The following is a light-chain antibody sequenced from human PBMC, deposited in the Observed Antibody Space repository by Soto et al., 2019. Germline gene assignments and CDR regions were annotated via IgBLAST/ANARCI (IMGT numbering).Light chain of an antibody. CDR3: HQYGRSPRGT. Sequence: DIVLTQSPGTLSSSPGGRATLSCRASQSVTDNYFAWYQQKPGQAPSLLIYGASSRATGIPDRFSGSGSGTDFTLTISRLEHEDFAMYYCHQYGRSPRGTFGQGTKVEIK. CDR2: GAS. V-gene: IGKV3-20*01. CDR1: QSVTDNY. J-gene: IGKJ1*01.